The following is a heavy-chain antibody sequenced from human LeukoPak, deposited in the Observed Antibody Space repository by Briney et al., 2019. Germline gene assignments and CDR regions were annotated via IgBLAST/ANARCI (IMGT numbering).Heavy chain of an antibody. V-gene: IGHV3-23*01. D-gene: IGHD3-9*01. Sequence: GGSLRLSCAASGFTFSTYGMSWVRQAPGEGLEWVSAISGSGGSSYNADSVKGRFTISRDNSKNTLYLQMNSLRAEDTAVYYCAKCILTGYYKGYMDVWGKGTTVTISS. CDR1: GFTFSTYG. CDR2: ISGSGGSS. CDR3: AKCILTGYYKGYMDV. J-gene: IGHJ6*03.